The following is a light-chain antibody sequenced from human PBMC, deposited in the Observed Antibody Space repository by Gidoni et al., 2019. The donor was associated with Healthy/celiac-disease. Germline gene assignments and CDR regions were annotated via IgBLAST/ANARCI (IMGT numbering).Light chain of an antibody. J-gene: IGKJ2*01. CDR2: AAS. Sequence: DIQITQSPSSLSASVADRVTITGRASQSISSYLNWYQQKPGKVPKLLIYAASSLQSGVPSRFSGSGSGSDFTLTISSLQPEDFATYYCQQSYSTPHTFGQGTKLEIK. CDR3: QQSYSTPHT. V-gene: IGKV1-39*01. CDR1: QSISSY.